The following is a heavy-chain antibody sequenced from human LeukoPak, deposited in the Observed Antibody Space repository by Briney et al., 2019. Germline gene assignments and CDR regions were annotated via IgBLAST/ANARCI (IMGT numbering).Heavy chain of an antibody. D-gene: IGHD3-10*01. Sequence: LGESLKISCKGSGYTFTDYWIGWVRQMPGKGLEWMGIIYPGDSDTRYSPSFQGQVTISADKSIRTAYLQWSSLKASDTAMYYCARLGPPLKYYFDYWGQGTLVTVSS. CDR1: GYTFTDYW. V-gene: IGHV5-51*01. J-gene: IGHJ4*02. CDR3: ARLGPPLKYYFDY. CDR2: IYPGDSDT.